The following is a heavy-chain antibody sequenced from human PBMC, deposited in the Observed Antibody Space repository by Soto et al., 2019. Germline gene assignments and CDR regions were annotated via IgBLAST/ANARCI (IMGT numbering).Heavy chain of an antibody. CDR1: GFTFNNGW. V-gene: IGHV3-15*01. Sequence: EVQLVESGGGLVKPGGSLRLSCAASGFTFNNGWMSWVRQAPGKGLEWVGRIKSRIAGGTTDYSAPVQGRFTISRDDSKDTLYLQMNCLKYEDTALYYWTTDSTQTFCDGGPCFSLQTKIHDSWGQGTLVTVSS. J-gene: IGHJ4*02. CDR2: IKSRIAGGTT. D-gene: IGHD2-15*01. CDR3: TTDSTQTFCDGGPCFSLQTKIHDS.